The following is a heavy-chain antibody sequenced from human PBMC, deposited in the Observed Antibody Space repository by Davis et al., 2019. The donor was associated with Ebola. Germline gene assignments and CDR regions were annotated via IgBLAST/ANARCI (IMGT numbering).Heavy chain of an antibody. Sequence: ASVTVSCKTSGYTFSTYYIHWVRQAPGQGLEWMGIINPSGGSTSYAQKFQGRVTMTRDTSTSTVYMELSSLRSEDTAVYYCARDRNSWSYTVAGYWGQGTLVTVSS. CDR1: GYTFSTYY. CDR2: INPSGGST. CDR3: ARDRNSWSYTVAGY. D-gene: IGHD1-26*01. J-gene: IGHJ4*02. V-gene: IGHV1-46*01.